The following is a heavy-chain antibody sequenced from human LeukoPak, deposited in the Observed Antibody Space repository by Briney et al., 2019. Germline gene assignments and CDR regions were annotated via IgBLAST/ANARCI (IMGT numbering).Heavy chain of an antibody. CDR2: ISSSSSYI. V-gene: IGHV3-21*01. D-gene: IGHD5-12*01. CDR1: GFTFSSYS. J-gene: IGHJ4*02. Sequence: GGSLRLSCAASGFTFSSYSMNWVRQAPGKGLEWVSSISSSSSYIYYADSVKGRFTISRDNAKNLLYLQMNSLRAEDTAVYYCARDHMVARNFDYWGQGTLVTVSS. CDR3: ARDHMVARNFDY.